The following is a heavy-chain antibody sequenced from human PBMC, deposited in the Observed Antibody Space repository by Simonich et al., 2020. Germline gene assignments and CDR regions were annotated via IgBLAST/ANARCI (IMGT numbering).Heavy chain of an antibody. D-gene: IGHD3-3*01. Sequence: QVQLVQSGAEVKKPGASVKVSCKASGYTFTGYYMHWVRQAPGQGREWVGWINPNSGGTNYAQKCQGRVTMTRDTSISPAYMELSRLRSDDTAVYYCARGGVQYYYYYMDVWGKGTTVTVSS. CDR1: GYTFTGYY. J-gene: IGHJ6*03. V-gene: IGHV1-2*02. CDR3: ARGGVQYYYYYMDV. CDR2: INPNSGGT.